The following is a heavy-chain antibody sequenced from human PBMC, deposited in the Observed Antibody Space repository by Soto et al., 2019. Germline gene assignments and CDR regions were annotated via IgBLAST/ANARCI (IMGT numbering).Heavy chain of an antibody. Sequence: EVQLVESGGGLVQPGGSLRLSCAASGFTFSSYWMHWVRQAPGKGLVWVSRINSDGSSTSYADSVKGRFTISRDNDKNTLYLQMNSLRAEDTAVYYCARAPYSSSWYSVHVLDYCGQGTLVTVSS. D-gene: IGHD6-13*01. CDR2: INSDGSST. CDR1: GFTFSSYW. V-gene: IGHV3-74*01. J-gene: IGHJ4*02. CDR3: ARAPYSSSWYSVHVLDY.